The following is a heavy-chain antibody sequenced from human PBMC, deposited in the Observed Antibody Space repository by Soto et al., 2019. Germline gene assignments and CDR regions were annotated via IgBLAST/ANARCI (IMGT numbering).Heavy chain of an antibody. CDR3: ARHEPGGPARVDY. J-gene: IGHJ4*02. Sequence: PGESLKISCKGSGYSFTSYWISWVRQMPGKGLEWMGRIDPGDSYIKYSPSFQGQVTISADKSISTAYLQWSSLKASDTAMYYCARHEPGGPARVDYWGQGTLVTVSS. CDR1: GYSFTSYW. CDR2: IDPGDSYI. D-gene: IGHD2-15*01. V-gene: IGHV5-10-1*04.